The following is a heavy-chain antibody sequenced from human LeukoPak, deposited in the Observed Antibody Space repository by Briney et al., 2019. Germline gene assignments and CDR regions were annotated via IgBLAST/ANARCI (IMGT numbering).Heavy chain of an antibody. CDR3: ARDPLDPMTTVTMEENAFDI. V-gene: IGHV4-61*02. J-gene: IGHJ3*02. Sequence: SQTLSLTCTVSGGSLSSGSYYWSWIRQPAGKGLEWIGRIYTSGSTNYNPSLKSRVTISVDTSKNQFSLKLSSVTAADTAVYYCARDPLDPMTTVTMEENAFDIWGQGTMVTVSS. CDR1: GGSLSSGSYY. D-gene: IGHD4-17*01. CDR2: IYTSGST.